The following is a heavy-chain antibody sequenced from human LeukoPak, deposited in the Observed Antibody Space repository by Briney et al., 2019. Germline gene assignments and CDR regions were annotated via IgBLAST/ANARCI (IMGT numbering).Heavy chain of an antibody. V-gene: IGHV1-18*01. CDR1: GYTFTSYG. J-gene: IGHJ3*02. CDR2: ISAYNGNT. CDR3: AREGWYSSSWPDAFDI. Sequence: ASVKVSCKASGYTFTSYGISWVRQAPGQGLEWMGWISAYNGNTNYAQKPQGRVTMTTDISTSTAYMELRRLRSDDTAVYYCAREGWYSSSWPDAFDIWGQGTMVTVSS. D-gene: IGHD6-13*01.